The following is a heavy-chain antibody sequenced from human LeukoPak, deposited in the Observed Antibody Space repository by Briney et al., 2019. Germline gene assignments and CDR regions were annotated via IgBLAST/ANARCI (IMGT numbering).Heavy chain of an antibody. CDR3: ARITGTTLYYYYYMDV. J-gene: IGHJ6*03. CDR1: GGSISSYY. D-gene: IGHD1-20*01. V-gene: IGHV4-59*01. Sequence: PSETLSLTCTVSGGSISSYYWSWIRQPPGKGLEWIGYIYYSGSTNYSPSLKSRVTISVDTSKNQFSLKLSSVTAADTAVYYCARITGTTLYYYYYMDVWGKGTTVTVSS. CDR2: IYYSGST.